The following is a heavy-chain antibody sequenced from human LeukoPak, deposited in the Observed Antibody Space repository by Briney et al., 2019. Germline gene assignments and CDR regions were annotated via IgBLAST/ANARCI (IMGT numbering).Heavy chain of an antibody. J-gene: IGHJ4*02. CDR1: GFTFSSYS. CDR2: ISSSSSYI. D-gene: IGHD5-18*01. CDR3: ARERTAMVTFDY. V-gene: IGHV3-21*01. Sequence: PGGSLRLSCAASGFTFSSYSMYWVRQAPGKGLEWVSSISSSSSYIYYADSVKGRFTISRDNAKNSLYLQMNSLRAEDTAVYYCARERTAMVTFDYWGQGTLVTVSS.